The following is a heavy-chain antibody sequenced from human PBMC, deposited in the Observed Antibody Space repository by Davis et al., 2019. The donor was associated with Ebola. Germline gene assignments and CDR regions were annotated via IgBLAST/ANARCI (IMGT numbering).Heavy chain of an antibody. D-gene: IGHD3-22*01. J-gene: IGHJ3*02. V-gene: IGHV1-46*01. CDR1: GYRFTSYY. Sequence: SVNVSCKASGYRFTSYYMHWVRQAPGQGLEGMGIINPITGGTSYAQNFQVRVNMTRDTSTSTVYMELSSLRSEDTAVYYCAREGGRYYDSSGYVFDIWGQGTMVKVSS. CDR3: AREGGRYYDSSGYVFDI. CDR2: INPITGGT.